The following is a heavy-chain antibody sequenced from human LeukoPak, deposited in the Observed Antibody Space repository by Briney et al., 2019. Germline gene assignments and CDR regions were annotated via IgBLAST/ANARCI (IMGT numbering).Heavy chain of an antibody. CDR3: ATEKNYDNWFDP. Sequence: ASVKVSCKVSGYTLTELSMHWVRQAPGKGLEWMGGLDPEDGETIYAQKFQGRVTMTEDTSTDTAYMELSSLRSEDTAVYYCATEKNYDNWFDPWGQGTLVTVSS. CDR1: GYTLTELS. D-gene: IGHD1-7*01. V-gene: IGHV1-24*01. J-gene: IGHJ5*02. CDR2: LDPEDGET.